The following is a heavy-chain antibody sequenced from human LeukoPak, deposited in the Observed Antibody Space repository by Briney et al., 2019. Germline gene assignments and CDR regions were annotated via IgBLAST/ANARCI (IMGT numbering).Heavy chain of an antibody. D-gene: IGHD3-22*01. CDR3: ARDYDSSGYYYYGMDV. Sequence: GGSLRLSCAASGFTFSSYAMMWLRQAPGKGLEWVSAISGAGGTTLYADSVKGRFTISRDNSKNTLYLQMNSLRAEDTAVYYCARDYDSSGYYYYGMDVWGQGTTVTVSS. CDR1: GFTFSSYA. CDR2: ISGAGGTT. J-gene: IGHJ6*02. V-gene: IGHV3-23*01.